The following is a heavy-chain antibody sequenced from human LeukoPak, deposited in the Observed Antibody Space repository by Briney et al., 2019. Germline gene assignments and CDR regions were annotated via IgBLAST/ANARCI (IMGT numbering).Heavy chain of an antibody. J-gene: IGHJ6*02. CDR3: ARGDGYCTSTSCYDYYYDGIDV. CDR2: INAGNGNT. Sequence: ASVKVSCKASGYTFTIYALHWVRQAPGQRLEWMGWINAGNGNTKYSQKFQGRVTITRDTSASTAYMELSSLRSEDTAVYYCARGDGYCTSTSCYDYYYDGIDVWGQGTTVTVSS. CDR1: GYTFTIYA. V-gene: IGHV1-3*01. D-gene: IGHD2-2*03.